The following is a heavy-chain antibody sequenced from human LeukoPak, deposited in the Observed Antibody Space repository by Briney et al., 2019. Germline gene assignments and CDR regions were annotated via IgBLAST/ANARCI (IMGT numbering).Heavy chain of an antibody. CDR2: TYYRSTWYN. CDR3: ARRLTQYDCFDP. D-gene: IGHD2-2*01. V-gene: IGHV6-1*01. CDR1: GDSVSSNSVT. Sequence: SQTLSLTCAISGDSVSSNSVTWNWIRQSPSRGLEWLGRTYYRSTWYNDYAVSVRGRVTVNPDTSKNQFSLHLNSVTPEDTAVYYCARRLTQYDCFDPWGQGVLVTVSS. J-gene: IGHJ5*02.